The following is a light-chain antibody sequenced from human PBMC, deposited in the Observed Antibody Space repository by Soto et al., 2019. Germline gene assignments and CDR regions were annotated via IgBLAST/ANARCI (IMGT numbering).Light chain of an antibody. CDR3: QSYDSSLSGWGV. V-gene: IGLV1-40*01. CDR1: SSNIGAGYD. J-gene: IGLJ2*01. CDR2: GNS. Sequence: QSVLTQPPSVSGAPGQRVTISCTGRSSNIGAGYDVHWYQQLPGTAPKLLIYGNSNRPSGVPDRFSGSKSGTSASLAITGLQAEDEADYYCQSYDSSLSGWGVFGGGTQLTVL.